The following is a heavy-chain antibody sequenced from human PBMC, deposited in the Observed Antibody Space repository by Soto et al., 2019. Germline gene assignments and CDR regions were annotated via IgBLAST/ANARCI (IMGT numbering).Heavy chain of an antibody. J-gene: IGHJ5*02. CDR2: IYSGGSS. V-gene: IGHV3-53*01. D-gene: IGHD3-10*01. CDR1: GFTVSSSH. CDR3: ARLGPYGSESYSFRYNWFDP. Sequence: GGSLRLSCTNSGFTVSSSHMIWVRQAPGKGLEWVSVIYSGGSSYYAVSVQGRFTISRDNSKNTVYLQMNSLRGEDTAMYYCARLGPYGSESYSFRYNWFDPWGQGTQVTVSS.